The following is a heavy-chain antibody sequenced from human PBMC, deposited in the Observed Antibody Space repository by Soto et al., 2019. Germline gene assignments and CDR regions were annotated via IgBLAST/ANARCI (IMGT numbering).Heavy chain of an antibody. CDR2: MNPNSGNT. CDR3: ARGIAAAGPFAFDI. D-gene: IGHD6-13*01. J-gene: IGHJ3*02. V-gene: IGHV1-8*02. Sequence: ASVKVSCKASGYTFTSYDINWVRQATGQGLEWMGWMNPNSGNTGYAQKFQGRVTMTRNTSISTAYMELSSLRSEDTAVYYCARGIAAAGPFAFDIWGQGTMVTVSS. CDR1: GYTFTSYD.